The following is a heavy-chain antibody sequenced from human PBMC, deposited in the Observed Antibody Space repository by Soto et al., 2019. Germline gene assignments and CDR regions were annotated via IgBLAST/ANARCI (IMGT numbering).Heavy chain of an antibody. CDR3: ASHRDFWSGYPGAFDI. V-gene: IGHV3-72*01. D-gene: IGHD3-3*01. CDR1: GFTFSDHY. Sequence: GGSLRLSCAASGFTFSDHYMDWVRQAPGKGLEWVGRTRNKANSYTTEYAASVKGRFTISRDDSKNSLYLQMKSLKTEDTAVYYCASHRDFWSGYPGAFDIWGQGTMVTVSS. CDR2: TRNKANSYTT. J-gene: IGHJ3*02.